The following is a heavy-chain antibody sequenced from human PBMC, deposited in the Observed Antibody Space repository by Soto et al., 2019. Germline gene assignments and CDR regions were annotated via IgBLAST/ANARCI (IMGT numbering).Heavy chain of an antibody. Sequence: GASVKVSCKASGGTFSSYAISWVRQAPGQGLEWMGGIIPIFGTANYAQKFQGRVTITADESTSTAYMELSSLRSEDTAVYYCARVGYCSSTSCYGGHADYYYRMDVWGQGTTVTDPS. J-gene: IGHJ6*02. CDR3: ARVGYCSSTSCYGGHADYYYRMDV. D-gene: IGHD2-2*01. CDR1: GGTFSSYA. V-gene: IGHV1-69*13. CDR2: IIPIFGTA.